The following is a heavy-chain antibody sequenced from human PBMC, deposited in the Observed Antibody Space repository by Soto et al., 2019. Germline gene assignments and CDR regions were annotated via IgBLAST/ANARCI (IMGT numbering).Heavy chain of an antibody. CDR1: GFTFDDYA. Sequence: GGSLRLSCAASGFTFDDYAMHWVRQAPGKGLEWVSGISWNSGSIGYADSVKGRFTISRDNAKNSLYLQMNSLRAEDTALYYCAKAPSRSGWHQYFQHWGQGTLVPVSS. CDR2: ISWNSGSI. J-gene: IGHJ1*01. V-gene: IGHV3-9*01. D-gene: IGHD6-19*01. CDR3: AKAPSRSGWHQYFQH.